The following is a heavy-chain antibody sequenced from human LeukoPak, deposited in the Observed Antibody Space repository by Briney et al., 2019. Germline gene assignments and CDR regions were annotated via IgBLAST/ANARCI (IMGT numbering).Heavy chain of an antibody. V-gene: IGHV1-2*02. CDR3: ASVVSGSYYANWFDP. Sequence: ASVKVSRKASGYTFTGYYMHWVRQAPGQGLEWMGWINPNSGGTNYAQKFQGRVTMTRDTSISTAYMELSRLRSDDTAVYYCASVVSGSYYANWFDPWGQGTLVTVSS. CDR2: INPNSGGT. D-gene: IGHD3-10*01. CDR1: GYTFTGYY. J-gene: IGHJ5*02.